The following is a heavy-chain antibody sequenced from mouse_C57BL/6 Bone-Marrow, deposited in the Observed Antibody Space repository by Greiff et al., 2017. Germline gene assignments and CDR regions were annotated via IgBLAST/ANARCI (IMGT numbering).Heavy chain of an antibody. CDR1: GYTFTSYW. J-gene: IGHJ3*01. D-gene: IGHD1-1*01. Sequence: VTLQESGAELAKPGASVKLSCKASGYTFTSYWMHWVKQRPGQGLEWIGYINPSSGYTTYNQKFKDKATLTTDKSSSTVYMQLSSLTYDDSAVYYCAPLLRYHPWFAYWGQGTLVTVSA. CDR3: APLLRYHPWFAY. CDR2: INPSSGYT. V-gene: IGHV1-7*01.